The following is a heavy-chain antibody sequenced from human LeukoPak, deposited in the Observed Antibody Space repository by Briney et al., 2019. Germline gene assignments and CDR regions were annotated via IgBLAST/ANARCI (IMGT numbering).Heavy chain of an antibody. CDR3: AKSGGSSNSYYYYYYMDV. D-gene: IGHD2-15*01. V-gene: IGHV3-23*01. CDR2: ISGSGGST. Sequence: PGGSLRLSCAASGFTLSSYAMSWVRQAPGKGLEWVSAISGSGGSTYYADSVKGRFTISRDNSKNTLYLQMNSLRAEDTAVYYCAKSGGSSNSYYYYYYMDVWGKGTTVTVSS. CDR1: GFTLSSYA. J-gene: IGHJ6*03.